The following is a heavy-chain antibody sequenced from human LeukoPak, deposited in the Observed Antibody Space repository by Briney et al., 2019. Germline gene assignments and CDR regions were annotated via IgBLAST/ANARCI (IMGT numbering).Heavy chain of an antibody. CDR2: INPNSGGT. CDR3: ARWVLWFGELPYDAFDI. D-gene: IGHD3-10*01. J-gene: IGHJ3*02. Sequence: ASVKVSCKASGYTFTGYYMHWVRQAPGQGLEWMGWINPNSGGTNYAQKFQGRVTMTRDTSISTAYMELSRLRSEDTAVYYCARWVLWFGELPYDAFDIWGQGTMVTVSS. V-gene: IGHV1-2*02. CDR1: GYTFTGYY.